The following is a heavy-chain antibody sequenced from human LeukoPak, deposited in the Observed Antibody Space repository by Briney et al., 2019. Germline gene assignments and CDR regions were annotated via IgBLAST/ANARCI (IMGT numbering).Heavy chain of an antibody. Sequence: ASVKVSCKASGYTFTSYYMHWVRQAPGQGLEWMGIINPSGGSTSYAQKFQGRVTMTRDTSTSTVYMELSSLRSEDTAVYCCARVSSPITMVRDFDYWGQGTLVTVSS. J-gene: IGHJ4*02. CDR2: INPSGGST. CDR1: GYTFTSYY. V-gene: IGHV1-46*01. D-gene: IGHD3-10*01. CDR3: ARVSSPITMVRDFDY.